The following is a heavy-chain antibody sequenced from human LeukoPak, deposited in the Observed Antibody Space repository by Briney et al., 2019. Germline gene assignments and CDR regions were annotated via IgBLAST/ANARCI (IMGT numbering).Heavy chain of an antibody. Sequence: PGGSLRLSCAASGFTFSSYGMHWVRQAPGKGPEWVSYISGSSRTIYYADSVKGRFTISRDNAKNSLYLQMNSLRDEDTAVYYCARNEWADYWGQGTLVTVSS. CDR1: GFTFSSYG. CDR3: ARNEWADY. D-gene: IGHD1-26*01. CDR2: ISGSSRTI. V-gene: IGHV3-48*02. J-gene: IGHJ4*02.